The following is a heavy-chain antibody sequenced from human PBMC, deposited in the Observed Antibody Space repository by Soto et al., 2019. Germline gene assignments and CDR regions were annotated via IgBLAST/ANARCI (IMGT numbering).Heavy chain of an antibody. CDR3: ARAGGYSDSSGYYPHYYYGMDV. J-gene: IGHJ6*02. CDR1: GYTFTTYD. V-gene: IGHV1-8*01. D-gene: IGHD3-22*01. Sequence: GASVKVSCKASGYTFTTYDINWVRQAPGQGLEWMGWMNPISGNTVYAQKFQGRVIVTRNTSISTAYMELSSLRSEDTAVYYCARAGGYSDSSGYYPHYYYGMDVWGQGTTVTVSS. CDR2: MNPISGNT.